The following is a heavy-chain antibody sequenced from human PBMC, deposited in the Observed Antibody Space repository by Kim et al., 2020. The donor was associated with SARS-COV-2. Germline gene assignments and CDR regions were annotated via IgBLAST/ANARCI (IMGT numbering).Heavy chain of an antibody. Sequence: GGSLRLSCAASGFTFSDYYMSWIRQAPGKGLEWVSYISSSSSYTNYADSVKGRFTISRDNAKNSLYLQMNSLRAEDTAVYYCARVKCSSTSCCYYYCYYSGMAVSGPRTPVTLSS. CDR1: GFTFSDYY. D-gene: IGHD2-2*01. CDR2: ISSSSSYT. J-gene: IGHJ6*02. CDR3: ARVKCSSTSCCYYYCYYSGMAV. V-gene: IGHV3-11*05.